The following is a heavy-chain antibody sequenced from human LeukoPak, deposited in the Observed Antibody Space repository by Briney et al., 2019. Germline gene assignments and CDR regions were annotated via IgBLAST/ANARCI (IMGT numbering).Heavy chain of an antibody. CDR3: ARAHHRRVYDYVWGSYPY. CDR1: GSTFSSYS. Sequence: GGSLRLSCAASGSTFSSYSMNWVRQAPGKGLEWVSYISSGSSTIYYADSVKGRFTISRDNAKNSLYLQMNSLRAEDTAVYYCARAHHRRVYDYVWGSYPYWGQGTLVTVSS. CDR2: ISSGSSTI. D-gene: IGHD3-16*02. V-gene: IGHV3-48*01. J-gene: IGHJ4*02.